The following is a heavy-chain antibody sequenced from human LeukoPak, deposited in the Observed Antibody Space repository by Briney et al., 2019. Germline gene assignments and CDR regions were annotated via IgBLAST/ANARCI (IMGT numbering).Heavy chain of an antibody. V-gene: IGHV4-34*01. CDR3: ARGRVGATYYYYYGMDV. CDR1: GGSFSGYY. J-gene: IGHJ6*02. D-gene: IGHD1-26*01. CDR2: INHSGST. Sequence: SETLSLTCTVYGGSFSGYYWSWIRQPPGKGLEWIGEINHSGSTNYNPSLKSRVTISVDTSKNQFSLKLSSVTAADTAVYYCARGRVGATYYYYYGMDVWGQGTTVTVSS.